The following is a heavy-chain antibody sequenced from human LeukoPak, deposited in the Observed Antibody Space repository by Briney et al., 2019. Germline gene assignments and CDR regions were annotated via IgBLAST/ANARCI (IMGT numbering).Heavy chain of an antibody. V-gene: IGHV4-39*01. CDR2: IYYSGST. D-gene: IGHD3-10*01. J-gene: IGHJ4*02. CDR3: VRRLNYYGSGSFFDH. CDR1: GGSISSSSYY. Sequence: SETLFLTCTVSGGSISSSSYYWGWIRQPPGKGLEWIGSIYYSGSTYYNPSLKSRVTISVDTSKNQFSLKLTSVTDADTAVYYCVRRLNYYGSGSFFDHWGQGTLVTVSS.